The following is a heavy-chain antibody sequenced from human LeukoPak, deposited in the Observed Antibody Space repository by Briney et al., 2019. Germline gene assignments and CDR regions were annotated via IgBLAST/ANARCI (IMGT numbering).Heavy chain of an antibody. Sequence: SETLSLTCAVYGGSFSGYYWSWIRQPPGKGLEWIGEINHSGSTNYNPSLKSRVTISVDTSKNQSSLKLSSVTAADTAVYYCARGPTYYYGSGSYNMVSDPWGQGTLVTVSS. D-gene: IGHD3-10*01. CDR3: ARGPTYYYGSGSYNMVSDP. CDR2: INHSGST. CDR1: GGSFSGYY. J-gene: IGHJ5*02. V-gene: IGHV4-34*01.